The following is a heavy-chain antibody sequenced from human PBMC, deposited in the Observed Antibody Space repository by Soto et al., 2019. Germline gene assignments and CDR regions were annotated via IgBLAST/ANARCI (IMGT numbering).Heavy chain of an antibody. CDR1: GFTLSDYY. V-gene: IGHV3-11*01. CDR2: ISSSGSTI. D-gene: IGHD1-1*01. J-gene: IGHJ4*01. CDR3: ARDPPGPSPIHY. Sequence: GGSLRLPCGGSGFTLSDYYKILIRQAPGKGLEWVSYISSSGSTIYYADSVKGRFTISRDNAKNSLYLQMNSLRAEDTAVYYCARDPPGPSPIHYSGHGRLLTVS.